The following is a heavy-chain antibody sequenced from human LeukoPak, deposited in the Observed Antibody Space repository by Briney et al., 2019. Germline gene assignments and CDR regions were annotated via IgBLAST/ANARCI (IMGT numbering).Heavy chain of an antibody. CDR3: ARVSGGYEPYYFDY. CDR2: INHSGST. CDR1: GGSFSGYY. Sequence: SETLSLTCAVYGGSFSGYYWSWIRLPPGKGLEWIGEINHSGSTNYNPSLKSRVTISVDTSKNQFSLKLSSVTAADTAVYYCARVSGGYEPYYFDYWGQGTLVTVSS. D-gene: IGHD5-12*01. J-gene: IGHJ4*02. V-gene: IGHV4-34*01.